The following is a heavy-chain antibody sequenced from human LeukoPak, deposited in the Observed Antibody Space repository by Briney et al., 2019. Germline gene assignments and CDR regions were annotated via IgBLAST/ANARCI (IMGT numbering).Heavy chain of an antibody. J-gene: IGHJ4*02. CDR2: IYSGGST. D-gene: IGHD1-26*01. Sequence: PGGSLRLSCAASGFTVSSNYMGWVRQAPGKGLEWVSVIYSGGSTYYADSVKGRFTISRDNSKNTLYLQMNSLRAEDTAVYYCAREAEIVGATYFDYWGQGTLVTVSS. CDR1: GFTVSSNY. CDR3: AREAEIVGATYFDY. V-gene: IGHV3-66*01.